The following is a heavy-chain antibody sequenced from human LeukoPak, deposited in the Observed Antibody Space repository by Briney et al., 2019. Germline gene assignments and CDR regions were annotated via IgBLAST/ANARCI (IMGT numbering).Heavy chain of an antibody. D-gene: IGHD3-10*01. J-gene: IGHJ6*02. CDR2: IYYSGST. CDR3: ARYIGDYGSGSPFYYWYGMDV. Sequence: SETLSLTCTVSGGSISSGDYYWSWLRQHPGTGLEWIGYIYYSGSTYYNPSLKSRVTISVDTSKNQFSLKLSSVTAADTAVYYCARYIGDYGSGSPFYYWYGMDVWGQGTTVTVSS. V-gene: IGHV4-31*03. CDR1: GGSISSGDYY.